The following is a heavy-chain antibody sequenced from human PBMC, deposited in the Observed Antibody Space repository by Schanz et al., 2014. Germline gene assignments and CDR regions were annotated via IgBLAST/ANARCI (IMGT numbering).Heavy chain of an antibody. CDR2: ITYDGSNK. V-gene: IGHV3-30*09. CDR3: AGDCASGRYSSDY. J-gene: IGHJ4*02. D-gene: IGHD1-26*01. CDR1: GFTFSRHA. Sequence: QVELVESGGGVVQPGRSLRLSCAASGFTFSRHAMHWVRQAAGKGLEWVAAITYDGSNKYYAESVKGRFAISRDNSKDTLYLQMNSLRTDDTAVYYCAGDCASGRYSSDYWGQGTLVTVSS.